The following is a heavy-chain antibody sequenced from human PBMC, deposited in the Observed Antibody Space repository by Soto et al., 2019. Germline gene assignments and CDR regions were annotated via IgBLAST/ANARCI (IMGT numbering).Heavy chain of an antibody. J-gene: IGHJ4*02. V-gene: IGHV3-64D*06. CDR1: GFTFSSYA. CDR2: ISPQGGST. CDR3: VNMMIARGAFDF. D-gene: IGHD2-21*01. Sequence: GGSLRLSCAASGFTFSSYAMHWVRQTPGKGLEYVSAISPQGGSTYYADSVKGRFTISRDDSKNTVYLQMSSLRPDDTAVYYCVNMMIARGAFDFWGQGTLVTVSS.